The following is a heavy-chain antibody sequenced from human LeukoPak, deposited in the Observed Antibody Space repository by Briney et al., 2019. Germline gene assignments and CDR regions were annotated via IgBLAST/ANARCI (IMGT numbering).Heavy chain of an antibody. CDR1: GFSFDDLG. CDR2: INWNGAST. V-gene: IGHV3-20*04. D-gene: IGHD6-6*01. Sequence: RPGGSLSLSCAASGFSFDDLGMTWVRQVPGKGLEWVAGINWNGASTGYADSVRGRFTISRDNAKNSLYLQMNSLRAEDTALYYCARAVCPTIKFCDSSYFMDVWGKGTTVNVS. CDR3: ARAVCPTIKFCDSSYFMDV. J-gene: IGHJ6*03.